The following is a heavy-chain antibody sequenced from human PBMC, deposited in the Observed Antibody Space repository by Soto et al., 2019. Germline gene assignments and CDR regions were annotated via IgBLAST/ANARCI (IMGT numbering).Heavy chain of an antibody. CDR1: GGSLSGHY. CDR2: INHSGYP. CDR3: VRNFDY. V-gene: IGHV4-34*02. J-gene: IGHJ4*02. Sequence: QVQLQQWGAGLLKPSETLSLTCAVYGGSLSGHYWSWIRQPPGKGLEWIGDINHSGYPNYNPSLXSXXTIPVDTSKAQLSLNLNSVTAAATAVYYCVRNFDYWGQGTLVTVSS.